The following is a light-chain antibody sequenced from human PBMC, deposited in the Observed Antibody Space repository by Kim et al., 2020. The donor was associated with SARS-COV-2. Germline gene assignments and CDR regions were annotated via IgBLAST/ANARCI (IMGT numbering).Light chain of an antibody. V-gene: IGKV3-20*01. CDR1: QTISNTY. CDR2: GAS. CDR3: QQYGTSPRT. Sequence: LSPGEKVTLSCRASQTISNTYLAWYQQKPGQAPRLVIYGASSRATGVPDRFSGAGSGTDFTLTIRRLEPEDFAVYYCQQYGTSPRTFGQGTRVEI. J-gene: IGKJ1*01.